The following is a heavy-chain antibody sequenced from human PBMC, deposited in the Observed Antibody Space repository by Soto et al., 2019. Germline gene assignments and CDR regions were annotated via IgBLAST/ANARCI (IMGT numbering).Heavy chain of an antibody. J-gene: IGHJ6*02. D-gene: IGHD6-19*01. V-gene: IGHV3-30-3*01. CDR2: ISYDGSNK. Sequence: QVQLVESGGGVVQPGRSLRLSCAASGFTFSSYAMHWVRQAPGKGLEWVAVISYDGSNKYYADSVKGRFTMSRDNSKNTLYLQMNSLRAEDTAVYYCARGGGGWYKDGMDVWGQGTTVTVSS. CDR3: ARGGGGWYKDGMDV. CDR1: GFTFSSYA.